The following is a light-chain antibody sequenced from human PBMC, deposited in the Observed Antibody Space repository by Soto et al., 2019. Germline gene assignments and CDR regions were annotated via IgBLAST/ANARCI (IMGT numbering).Light chain of an antibody. CDR3: HVWDSDSDHVV. Sequence: SSVLTQPPSVSVAPGQTATLTCGGYNIGRNSVHWYQQKPGQAPVLVVYSDSARPSGIPERFSGSNSENTATLTISRVDAGDEADYYCHVWDSDSDHVVFGGGTKVTVL. J-gene: IGLJ3*02. V-gene: IGLV3-21*02. CDR1: NIGRNS. CDR2: SDS.